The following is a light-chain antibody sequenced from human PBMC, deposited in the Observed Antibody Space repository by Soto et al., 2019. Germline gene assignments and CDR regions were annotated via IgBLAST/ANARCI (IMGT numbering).Light chain of an antibody. V-gene: IGKV3D-15*01. J-gene: IGKJ1*01. CDR2: GAS. CDR3: QQYNNWPRT. Sequence: DRVMTQSPATQGVSPGGRAALCSRASQSVSSNLAWYQQKPGQAPRLLIYGASTRATGIPARFSGSGSGTEFTLTISSLQSEDFAVYYCQQYNNWPRTFGQGTKVDI. CDR1: QSVSSN.